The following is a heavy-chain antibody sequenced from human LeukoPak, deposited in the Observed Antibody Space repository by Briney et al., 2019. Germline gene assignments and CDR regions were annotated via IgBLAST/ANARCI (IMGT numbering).Heavy chain of an antibody. CDR2: IIPIFGTA. D-gene: IGHD3-10*01. V-gene: IGHV1-69*05. CDR1: GGTFSSYA. J-gene: IGHJ4*02. CDR3: ARGRDLDTIFDY. Sequence: ASVKVSCKASGGTFSSYAISWVRQAPGQGLEWMGGIIPIFGTANYAQKFQGRVTITTDESTSTAYMELSSLRSEDTAVYYCARGRDLDTIFDYWGQGTLVTVSS.